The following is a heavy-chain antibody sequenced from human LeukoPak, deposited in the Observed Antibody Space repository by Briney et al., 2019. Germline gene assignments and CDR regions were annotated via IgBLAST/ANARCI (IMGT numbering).Heavy chain of an antibody. D-gene: IGHD3-22*01. CDR2: INPNSGGT. V-gene: IGHV1-2*04. CDR3: ARTYDSSGYFNYYYYGMDV. J-gene: IGHJ6*02. CDR1: GYTFTGYY. Sequence: VASVKVSCKASGYTFTGYYMHWVRQAPGQGLEWMGWINPNSGGTNYAQKFQGWVTMTRDTSISTAYMELSRLRSDDTAVYYCARTYDSSGYFNYYYYGMDVWGQGTTVTVSS.